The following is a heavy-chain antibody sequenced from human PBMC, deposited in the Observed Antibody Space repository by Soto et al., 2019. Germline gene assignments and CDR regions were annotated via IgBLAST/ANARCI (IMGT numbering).Heavy chain of an antibody. CDR2: IKQDGSEK. Sequence: QPGGSLRLSCAASGFTFSSYWTSWVRQAPGKGLEWVANIKQDGSEKYYVDSVKGRFTISRDNAKNSLYLQMNSLRAEDTAVYYCARDKQQLFRRYYYYGMDVWGQGTTVTVSS. J-gene: IGHJ6*02. CDR1: GFTFSSYW. CDR3: ARDKQQLFRRYYYYGMDV. V-gene: IGHV3-7*05. D-gene: IGHD6-13*01.